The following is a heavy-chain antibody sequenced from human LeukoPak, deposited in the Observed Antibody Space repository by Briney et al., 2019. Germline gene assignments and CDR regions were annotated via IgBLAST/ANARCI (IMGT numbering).Heavy chain of an antibody. CDR2: ITGSGDRT. V-gene: IGHV3-23*01. Sequence: GGSLRLSCAASGFTFSSYGMSWLRQAPGKGLEWVSAITGSGDRTYYADSVKGRFTFSRDNSKNTLYLQVNSLRAEDTAVYYCAKEEEYYFDYWAREPWSPSPQ. CDR3: AKEEEYYFDY. CDR1: GFTFSSYG. J-gene: IGHJ4*02.